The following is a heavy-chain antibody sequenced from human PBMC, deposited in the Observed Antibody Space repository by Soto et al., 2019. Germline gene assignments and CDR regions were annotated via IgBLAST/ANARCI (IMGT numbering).Heavy chain of an antibody. Sequence: EVQVVESGGGLVQPGGSLRLSCAASGFTFSSYSMNWVRQAAGKGLEWVSYISIGSTTIFYADSVKGRFTISRDNAKNSLYLQMNSLRDEDTAVYYCARDNGMAGSFDPWGQGILVTDSS. CDR2: ISIGSTTI. V-gene: IGHV3-48*02. J-gene: IGHJ5*02. D-gene: IGHD2-8*01. CDR3: ARDNGMAGSFDP. CDR1: GFTFSSYS.